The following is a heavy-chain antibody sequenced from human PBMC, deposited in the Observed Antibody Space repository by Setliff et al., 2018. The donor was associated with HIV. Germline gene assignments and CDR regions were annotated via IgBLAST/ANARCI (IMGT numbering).Heavy chain of an antibody. CDR3: ATEGYNRPLDY. V-gene: IGHV3-15*01. D-gene: IGHD5-12*01. CDR2: IKSRADGWPT. J-gene: IGHJ4*02. Sequence: PGGSLRLSCAASGFTFINTWMSWVRQAPGKGLEWVGRIKSRADGWPTDYAAPVKGRFIISTDDSKKTLYLQMNSLKTEDTAVYYCATEGYNRPLDYWGQGTQVTVSS. CDR1: GFTFINTW.